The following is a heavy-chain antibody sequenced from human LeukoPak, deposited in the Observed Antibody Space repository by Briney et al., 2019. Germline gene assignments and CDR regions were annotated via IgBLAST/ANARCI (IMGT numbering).Heavy chain of an antibody. CDR1: GYTFTTYD. Sequence: ASVKVSCKASGYTFTTYDINWVRQATGQGLEWMGWMNPNSGNTGYAQKFQGRVTMTRNTSITTAYMELSSLKSEDTAVYYCARAPTCRSTSCLGRYSMAVWGQGATVTVS. V-gene: IGHV1-8*01. J-gene: IGHJ6*02. D-gene: IGHD2-2*01. CDR2: MNPNSGNT. CDR3: ARAPTCRSTSCLGRYSMAV.